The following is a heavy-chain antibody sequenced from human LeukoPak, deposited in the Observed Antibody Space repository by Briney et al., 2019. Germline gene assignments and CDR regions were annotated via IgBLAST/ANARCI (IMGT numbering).Heavy chain of an antibody. CDR2: ISGSGGST. J-gene: IGHJ4*02. D-gene: IGHD7-27*01. CDR1: GFTFSNSA. Sequence: PGGSLRLSCAASGFTFSNSAIGWVRQAPGKGLEWVSTISGSGGSTNYADSVKGRFTISRDNSKNTLYLQMNSLRAEDTAVYYCAKYMGKNFDYWGQGTLVTVSS. CDR3: AKYMGKNFDY. V-gene: IGHV3-23*01.